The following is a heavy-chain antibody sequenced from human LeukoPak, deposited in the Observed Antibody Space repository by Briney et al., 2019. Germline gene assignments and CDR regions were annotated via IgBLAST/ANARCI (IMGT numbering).Heavy chain of an antibody. CDR2: FYDSGDF. CDR1: GGSISGHH. J-gene: IGHJ3*02. Sequence: SETLSLTCTVPGGSISGHHWTWIRQPPGTGLEWIGYFYDSGDFNYNPSLKSRVTIWMDMSNNQFSLTMSSVTAADTAMYYCARLLRPGGRKGDAFDIWGQGTLVTVSS. D-gene: IGHD1-26*01. CDR3: ARLLRPGGRKGDAFDI. V-gene: IGHV4-59*08.